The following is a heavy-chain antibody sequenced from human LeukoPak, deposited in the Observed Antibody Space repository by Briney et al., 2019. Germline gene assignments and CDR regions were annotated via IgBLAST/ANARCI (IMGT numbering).Heavy chain of an antibody. CDR1: GYSISSGYY. Sequence: SETLSLTCTVSGYSISSGYYWGWIRQPPGKGLEWIGSIYHSGSTYYNPSLKSRVTISVDTSKNQFSLKLSSVTAADTAVYYCARANDIIWFGEDWGQGTLVTVSS. CDR2: IYHSGST. D-gene: IGHD3-10*01. V-gene: IGHV4-38-2*02. J-gene: IGHJ4*02. CDR3: ARANDIIWFGED.